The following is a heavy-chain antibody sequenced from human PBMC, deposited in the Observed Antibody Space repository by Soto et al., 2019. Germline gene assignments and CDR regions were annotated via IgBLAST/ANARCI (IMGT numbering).Heavy chain of an antibody. J-gene: IGHJ6*02. D-gene: IGHD1-26*01. CDR2: ISYSGT. Sequence: QVQLQESGPGLVKPSQTLSLTCTVSGGSITAGNYVLTWIRQSPGKGLEWIGYISYSGTYYNPSLKSRLTISINASKNQLSLQVTSVTAADSAVYYCATRSATFFFYGMYVWGQGTTVIVSS. CDR1: GGSITAGNYV. CDR3: ATRSATFFFYGMYV. V-gene: IGHV4-30-4*01.